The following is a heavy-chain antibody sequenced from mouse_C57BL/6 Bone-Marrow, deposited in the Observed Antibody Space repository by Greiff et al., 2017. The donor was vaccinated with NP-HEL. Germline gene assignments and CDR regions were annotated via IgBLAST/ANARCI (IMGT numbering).Heavy chain of an antibody. CDR1: GYTFTDYN. J-gene: IGHJ3*01. D-gene: IGHD2-4*01. CDR2: INPNNGGT. V-gene: IGHV1-18*01. Sequence: VHVKQSGPELVKPGASVKIPCKASGYTFTDYNMDWVKQSHGKSLEWIGDINPNNGGTIYNQKFKGKATLTVDKSSSTAYMELRSLTSEDTAVYYCARRGRYDYDEDWFAYWGQGTLVTVSA. CDR3: ARRGRYDYDEDWFAY.